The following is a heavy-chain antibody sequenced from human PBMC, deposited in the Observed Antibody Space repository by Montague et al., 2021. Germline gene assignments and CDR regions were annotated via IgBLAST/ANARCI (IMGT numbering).Heavy chain of an antibody. CDR1: GGSISSRSYY. V-gene: IGHV4-39*01. CDR3: ARQVAGGYILTGYSVGTSFDP. CDR2: IDYSGST. D-gene: IGHD3-9*01. Sequence: SETLSLTCTVYGGSISSRSYYWGWIRQPPGKGLEGIGCIDYSGSTYDNPSLKSRVAISVDTSKNQFSLKLSSVTAADTAVYFCARQVAGGYILTGYSVGTSFDPWGQGTLVAVSS. J-gene: IGHJ5*02.